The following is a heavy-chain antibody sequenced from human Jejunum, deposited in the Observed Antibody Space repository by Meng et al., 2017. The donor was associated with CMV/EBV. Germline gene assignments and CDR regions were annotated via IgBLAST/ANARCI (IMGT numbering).Heavy chain of an antibody. Sequence: SGYTFTTYGITWVRQAPGQGLEWMGWISAYNGHTNYAPQFQDRVTLTTDVSTSTAYMDLRSLRFDDTAVYYCARSRVSYSSFSASNYWGQGTLVTVSS. CDR3: ARSRVSYSSFSASNY. CDR1: GYTFTTYG. D-gene: IGHD4-11*01. V-gene: IGHV1-18*01. CDR2: ISAYNGHT. J-gene: IGHJ4*02.